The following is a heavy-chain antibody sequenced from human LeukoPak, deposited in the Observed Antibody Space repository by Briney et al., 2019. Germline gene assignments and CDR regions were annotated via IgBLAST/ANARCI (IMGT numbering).Heavy chain of an antibody. J-gene: IGHJ4*02. D-gene: IGHD1-26*01. CDR3: ARDLSGSYHTPFGY. CDR2: FYYSGST. CDR1: GGSISSYY. V-gene: IGHV4-59*01. Sequence: SETLSLTCTVSGGSISSYYWSWIRQPPGKGLEWIGYFYYSGSTNYNPSLKSRVTISVDTSKNQFSLKLSSVTAADTAVYYCARDLSGSYHTPFGYWGQGTLVTVSS.